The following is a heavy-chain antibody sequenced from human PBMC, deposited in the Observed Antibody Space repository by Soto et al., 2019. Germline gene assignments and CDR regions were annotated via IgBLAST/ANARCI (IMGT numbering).Heavy chain of an antibody. J-gene: IGHJ4*02. Sequence: QIQLVQSGAEVKKPGASVKVSCKASGYTFNIYGINWVRQAPGQGLEWMGWISAFNGKTNYAQNVQGRVTMTTDTPKSTAYVELRSLVSDDTAVDYCAIYRVPKNSGFLPFDYWGQGTLVTVSS. V-gene: IGHV1-18*01. CDR1: GYTFNIYG. D-gene: IGHD3-22*01. CDR2: ISAFNGKT. CDR3: AIYRVPKNSGFLPFDY.